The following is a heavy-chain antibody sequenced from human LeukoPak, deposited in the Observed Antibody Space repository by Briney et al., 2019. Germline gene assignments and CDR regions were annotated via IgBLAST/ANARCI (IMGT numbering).Heavy chain of an antibody. CDR1: GFAFRNYD. CDR3: AKDDYGMDV. V-gene: IGHV3-30*18. J-gene: IGHJ6*02. CDR2: TLYDGNNK. Sequence: GGSLRLSCAASGFAFRNYDMHWVRQAPGKGLEWVAVTLYDGNNKYYIDSVKGRFTVSRDNSKDTLYLEINSLRVEDTAIYYCAKDDYGMDVWGQGTTVTVSS.